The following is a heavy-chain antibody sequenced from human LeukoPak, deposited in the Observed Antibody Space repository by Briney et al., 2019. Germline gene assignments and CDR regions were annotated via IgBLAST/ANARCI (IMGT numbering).Heavy chain of an antibody. V-gene: IGHV3-74*01. J-gene: IGHJ4*02. CDR1: GFTFSRYR. Sequence: VGSLRLSCAASGFTFSRYRMHWVCQGPGKGLRWVSRISLDGSITFYADSVKGRFTISRDNAKNTQYLQMNSLRAEDTAVYYCAREGGSKYYFDYWGQGTLVTVSS. CDR2: ISLDGSIT. CDR3: AREGGSKYYFDY. D-gene: IGHD3-10*01.